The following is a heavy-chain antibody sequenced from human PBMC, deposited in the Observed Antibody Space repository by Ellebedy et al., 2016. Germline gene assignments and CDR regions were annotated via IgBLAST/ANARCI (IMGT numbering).Heavy chain of an antibody. CDR1: KFTLSDHT. CDR2: ISSNGDDT. D-gene: IGHD3-10*01. V-gene: IGHV3-64D*06. J-gene: IGHJ4*02. CDR3: YYWGY. Sequence: GESLKISXSASKFTLSDHTMHWVRQAPGKGLEYVSAISSNGDDTYYTDSVKGRFTISRDNSKNTMYLQMTSLRAEDTAVYYCYYWGYWGQGTLVTVSS.